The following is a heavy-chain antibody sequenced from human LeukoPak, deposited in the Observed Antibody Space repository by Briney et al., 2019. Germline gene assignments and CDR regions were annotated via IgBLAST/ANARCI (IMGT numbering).Heavy chain of an antibody. CDR2: IKSKTDGGTT. V-gene: IGHV3-15*01. Sequence: GRSLRLSCAASGFTFSSYGMHWVRQAPGKGLEWVGRIKSKTDGGTTDYAAPVEGRFTISRDDSNTTLYLQMNSLKAEDTGLYYCTTRPSRGCSSTSCYTDGAFDVWGQGTLVTVSS. CDR3: TTRPSRGCSSTSCYTDGAFDV. CDR1: GFTFSSYG. D-gene: IGHD2-2*02. J-gene: IGHJ3*01.